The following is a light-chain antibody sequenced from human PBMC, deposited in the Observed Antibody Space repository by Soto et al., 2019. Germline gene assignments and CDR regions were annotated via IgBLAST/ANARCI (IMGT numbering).Light chain of an antibody. V-gene: IGKV3-15*01. CDR3: PHYNECPLT. CDR1: QTVSNN. J-gene: IGKJ4*01. CDR2: FAS. Sequence: ERVMTQFPATLSVSPGAKATLSCRASQTVSNNLAWYQQKPGQAPRLLIYFASTRATGVPPRFSGSGSGTDYTPTSSNLPSEDSAVYYCPHYNECPLTFGGGTNVDTK.